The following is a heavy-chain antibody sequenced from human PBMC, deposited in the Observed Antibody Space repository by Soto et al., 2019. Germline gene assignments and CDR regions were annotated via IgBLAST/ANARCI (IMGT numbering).Heavy chain of an antibody. D-gene: IGHD6-13*01. V-gene: IGHV3-64D*08. J-gene: IGHJ4*02. Sequence: GGSLRLSCSASGFTFSSYAMHWVRQAPGKGLEYVSAISSNGGSTYYADSVKGRFTISRDNSKNTLYLQMSSLRAEDTAVYYCVKAQDSSSWYYFDYWGQGTLVTVSS. CDR1: GFTFSSYA. CDR2: ISSNGGST. CDR3: VKAQDSSSWYYFDY.